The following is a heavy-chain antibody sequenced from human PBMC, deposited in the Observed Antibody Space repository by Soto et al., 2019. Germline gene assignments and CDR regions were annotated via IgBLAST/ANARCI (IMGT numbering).Heavy chain of an antibody. J-gene: IGHJ6*02. CDR2: MNPNSGNT. Sequence: ASVKVSCKASGYTFTSYDINWVRQATGQGLEWMGWMNPNSGNTGYAQKFQGRVTMTRNTSISTAYMELSSLRSEDTAVYYCARGWEVRYFDWLLDVYYGMDVWGQGTKVTVSS. D-gene: IGHD3-9*01. CDR1: GYTFTSYD. V-gene: IGHV1-8*01. CDR3: ARGWEVRYFDWLLDVYYGMDV.